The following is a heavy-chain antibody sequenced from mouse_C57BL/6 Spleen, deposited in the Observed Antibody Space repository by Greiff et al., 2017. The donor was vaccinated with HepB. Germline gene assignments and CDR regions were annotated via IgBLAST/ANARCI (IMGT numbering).Heavy chain of an antibody. CDR1: GYTFTSYW. J-gene: IGHJ2*01. Sequence: QVHVKQPGAELVRPGTSVKLSCKASGYTFTSYWMHWVKQRPGQGLEWIGVIDPSDSYTNYNQKFKGKATLTVDTSSSTAYMQLSSLTSEDSAVYYCARGMGLLRYQLGDYFDYWGQGTTLTVSS. CDR2: IDPSDSYT. D-gene: IGHD1-1*01. V-gene: IGHV1-59*01. CDR3: ARGMGLLRYQLGDYFDY.